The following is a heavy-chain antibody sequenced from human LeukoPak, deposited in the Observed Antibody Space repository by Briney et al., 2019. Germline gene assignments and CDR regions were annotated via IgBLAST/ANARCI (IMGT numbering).Heavy chain of an antibody. Sequence: SETLSLTCTVSGYSISSGYYWDWIRQPPGKGLEWIGSIYHSGSTYYNPSLRSRVTISVDTSKNQFSLKLSSVTAADTAVYYCARSQNWGYYYYGMDVWGQGTTVTVSS. CDR2: IYHSGST. J-gene: IGHJ6*02. CDR1: GYSISSGYY. D-gene: IGHD7-27*01. CDR3: ARSQNWGYYYYGMDV. V-gene: IGHV4-38-2*02.